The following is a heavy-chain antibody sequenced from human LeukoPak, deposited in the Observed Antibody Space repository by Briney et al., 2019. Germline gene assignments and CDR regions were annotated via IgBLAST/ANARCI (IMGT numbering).Heavy chain of an antibody. Sequence: GASVTVSCKASGYTFTSYYMHWVRQAPGQGLEWMGIINPSGGSTSYAQKFQGRVTMTRDTSTSTVYMELSSLRSEDTAVYYCARGHSSSPILLYYYYGMDVWGQGTTVTVSS. CDR1: GYTFTSYY. CDR2: INPSGGST. J-gene: IGHJ6*02. V-gene: IGHV1-46*01. D-gene: IGHD6-6*01. CDR3: ARGHSSSPILLYYYYGMDV.